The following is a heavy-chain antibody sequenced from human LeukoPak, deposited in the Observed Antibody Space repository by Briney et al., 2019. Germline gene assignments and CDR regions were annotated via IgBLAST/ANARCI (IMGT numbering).Heavy chain of an antibody. J-gene: IGHJ3*02. CDR3: AKGGYCSSTSCYPADAFDI. V-gene: IGHV3-23*01. Sequence: GGSLRLSCAASGFTFSSYAMSWVRQAPGKGLEWVSAISGSGGSTYYADSVKGWFTISRDNSKNTLYLQMNSLRAEDTAVYYCAKGGYCSSTSCYPADAFDIWGQVTMVTVSS. D-gene: IGHD2-2*01. CDR2: ISGSGGST. CDR1: GFTFSSYA.